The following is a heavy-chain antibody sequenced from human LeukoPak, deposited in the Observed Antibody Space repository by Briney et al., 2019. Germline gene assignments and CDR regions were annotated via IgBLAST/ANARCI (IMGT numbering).Heavy chain of an antibody. Sequence: GASVKVSWKASGYTFTSYAMNWVRQAPGQGLEWMGWINTNTGNPTYAQGFTGRVVFSLDTSVSTAYLQISSLKAEDTAVYYCARSYYDFWSGYYVGIIGYWGQGTLVTVSS. J-gene: IGHJ4*02. CDR2: INTNTGNP. CDR1: GYTFTSYA. CDR3: ARSYYDFWSGYYVGIIGY. V-gene: IGHV7-4-1*02. D-gene: IGHD3-3*01.